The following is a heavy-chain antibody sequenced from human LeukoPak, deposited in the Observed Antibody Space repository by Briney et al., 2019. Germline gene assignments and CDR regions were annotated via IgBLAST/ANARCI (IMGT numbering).Heavy chain of an antibody. CDR2: ISSSSSTI. V-gene: IGHV3-48*01. Sequence: GGSLRLSCAASGFTLSSYSMNWVRQAPGKGLEWVSYISSSSSTIYYADSVKGRFTISRDNAKNSLYLQMNSLRAEDTAVYYCARHGSGSSYYYYMDVWGKGTTVTVSS. J-gene: IGHJ6*03. CDR1: GFTLSSYS. CDR3: ARHGSGSSYYYYMDV. D-gene: IGHD3-10*01.